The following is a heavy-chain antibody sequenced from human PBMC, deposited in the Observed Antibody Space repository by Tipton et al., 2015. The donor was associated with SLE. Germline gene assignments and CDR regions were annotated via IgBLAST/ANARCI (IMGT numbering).Heavy chain of an antibody. CDR2: ISGDGGSA. D-gene: IGHD3-22*01. Sequence: SLRLSCAASKFTFDDYAMHWVRQAPGKGLEWVSLISGDGGSAYYAGSVKGRFTISRDNSKNFLYLQMNSLRTEDTALYYCAKDIASSGYCLDYWGQGTLVTVSS. V-gene: IGHV3-43*02. J-gene: IGHJ4*02. CDR1: KFTFDDYA. CDR3: AKDIASSGYCLDY.